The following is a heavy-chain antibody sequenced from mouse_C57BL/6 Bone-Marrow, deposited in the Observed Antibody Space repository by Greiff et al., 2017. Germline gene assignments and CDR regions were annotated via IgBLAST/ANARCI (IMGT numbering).Heavy chain of an antibody. V-gene: IGHV1-53*01. CDR1: GYTFTSYW. D-gene: IGHD1-1*01. CDR2: INPSNGGT. Sequence: VQLQQPGTELVKPGASVKLSCKASGYTFTSYWMHWVKQRPGQGLEWIGNINPSNGGTNYNEKFKSKATLTVDKSSSTAYLQLSSLTSEDSAVYECERWVSLLREYDFEYWGKGTTLTVSS. J-gene: IGHJ2*01. CDR3: ERWVSLLREYDFEY.